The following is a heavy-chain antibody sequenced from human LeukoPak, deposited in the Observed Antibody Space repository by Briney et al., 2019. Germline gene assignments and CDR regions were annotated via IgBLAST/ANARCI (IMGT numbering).Heavy chain of an antibody. CDR3: ARCYYDSSGYYYHRYYYYYYMDV. CDR2: IYYSGST. CDR1: GGSISSGNYY. J-gene: IGHJ6*03. Sequence: PSETLSLTCTVSGGSISSGNYYWSWIRQSAGKGLEWIGSIYYSGSTYYNPSLKSRVTISVDTSKNQFSLKLSSVTAADTAVYYCARCYYDSSGYYYHRYYYYYYMDVWGKGTTVTVSS. D-gene: IGHD3-22*01. V-gene: IGHV4-39*07.